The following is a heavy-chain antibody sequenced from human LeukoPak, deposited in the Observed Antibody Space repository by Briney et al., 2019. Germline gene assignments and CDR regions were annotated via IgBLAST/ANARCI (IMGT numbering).Heavy chain of an antibody. CDR3: AKDVITFGEVIALPFDY. Sequence: GGSLRLSCAASGFTFSSYAMSWVRQAPGKGLEWVSTITASGGSTYYADSVKGRFTISRDNSKNTLYLQMNSLRAEDTAVYYCAKDVITFGEVIALPFDYWGQGTLVTVSS. J-gene: IGHJ4*02. V-gene: IGHV3-23*01. CDR2: ITASGGST. CDR1: GFTFSSYA. D-gene: IGHD3-16*02.